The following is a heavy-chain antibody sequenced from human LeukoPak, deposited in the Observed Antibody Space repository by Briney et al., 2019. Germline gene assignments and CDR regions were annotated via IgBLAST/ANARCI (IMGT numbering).Heavy chain of an antibody. D-gene: IGHD3-3*01. V-gene: IGHV1-69*06. Sequence: SVKLSCKASGVTFSSYAISWVRQAPGQGLEWMGRITPIFGTANYAQKFQGRVTITADKSTSTAYMELSSLRSEDTAVYYCARDLTIFGVVKEYYYYYMDVWGKGTTVSVPS. CDR1: GVTFSSYA. CDR3: ARDLTIFGVVKEYYYYYMDV. CDR2: ITPIFGTA. J-gene: IGHJ6*03.